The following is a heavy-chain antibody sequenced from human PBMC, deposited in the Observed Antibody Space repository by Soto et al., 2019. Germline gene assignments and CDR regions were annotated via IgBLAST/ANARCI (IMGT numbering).Heavy chain of an antibody. CDR2: ISSSSSTI. D-gene: IGHD3-10*01. CDR1: GFTFSSYS. V-gene: IGHV3-48*01. Sequence: GGSLRLSCAASGFTFSSYSMNWVRQAPGKGLEWVSYISSSSSTIYYADSVKGRFTISRDNAKNSLYLQMNSLRAEDTAVYYCARDSVLLWFGAQYDAFDIWGQGTMVTVSS. CDR3: ARDSVLLWFGAQYDAFDI. J-gene: IGHJ3*02.